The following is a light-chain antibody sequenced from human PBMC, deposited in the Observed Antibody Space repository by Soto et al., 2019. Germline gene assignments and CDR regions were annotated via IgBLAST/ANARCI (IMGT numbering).Light chain of an antibody. V-gene: IGKV3-11*01. CDR1: QSIRAF. CDR3: QQRDNWPQT. Sequence: EIVLTQSPATLSLSPGERATLSCRASQSIRAFLAWYQHRPGQAPRLLIYDASDRATGIPARFSGSGSGTDFTLTISSLEPEDSAFYYCQQRDNWPQTFGQGTKVEIK. J-gene: IGKJ1*01. CDR2: DAS.